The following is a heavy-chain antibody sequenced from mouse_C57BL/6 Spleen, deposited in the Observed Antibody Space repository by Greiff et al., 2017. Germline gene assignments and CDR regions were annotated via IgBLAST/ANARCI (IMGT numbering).Heavy chain of an antibody. V-gene: IGHV1-81*01. CDR2: IYPRSGNT. D-gene: IGHD1-1*01. J-gene: IGHJ4*01. CDR3: ARAPLLLRYYAIDY. Sequence: QVHVKQSGAELARPGASVKLSCKASGYTFTSYGISWVKQRTGQGLAWIGEIYPRSGNTYYNEKFKGKATLTADKSSSPAYMELRSLPSEDSAVYVGARAPLLLRYYAIDYWGQGTSVTVAS. CDR1: GYTFTSYG.